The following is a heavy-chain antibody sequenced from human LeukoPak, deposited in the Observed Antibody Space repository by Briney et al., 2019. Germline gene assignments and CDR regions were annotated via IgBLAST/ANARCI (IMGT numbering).Heavy chain of an antibody. J-gene: IGHJ4*02. V-gene: IGHV4-34*01. CDR3: ARVLRITMVRGVISYFDY. CDR1: GGSFSGYY. D-gene: IGHD3-10*01. CDR2: INHSGST. Sequence: SETLSLTCAVYGGSFSGYYWSWIRQPPGKGLEWIGEINHSGSTNYNPSLKSRVTISVDTSKNQFSLKLSSVTAADTAVYYCARVLRITMVRGVISYFDYWGQGTLVAVSS.